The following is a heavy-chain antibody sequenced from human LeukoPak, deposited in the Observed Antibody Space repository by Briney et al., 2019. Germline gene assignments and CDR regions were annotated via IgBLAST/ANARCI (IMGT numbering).Heavy chain of an antibody. J-gene: IGHJ5*02. D-gene: IGHD6-13*01. CDR2: IYYSGST. CDR3: ARHEVGYSSSWYWFDP. CDR1: GGSISSSSYY. Sequence: SETLSLTCTVSGGSISSSSYYWGWIRQPPGKGLEWIGSIYYSGSTYYNPSLKSRVTISVDTSKNQFSLKLSSVTAADTAVYYCARHEVGYSSSWYWFDPWRQGTLVTVSS. V-gene: IGHV4-39*01.